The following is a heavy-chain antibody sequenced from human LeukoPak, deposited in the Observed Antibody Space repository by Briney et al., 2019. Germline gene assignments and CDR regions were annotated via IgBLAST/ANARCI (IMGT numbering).Heavy chain of an antibody. J-gene: IGHJ4*02. CDR3: ARGVRSGWYSY. Sequence: GGSLRLSCAGSGFTFGGYGMHWFRQTPGKGLEWVAVIWYDGSNKYYADSVKGRFTISRDNSKNTLYLQMNSLRAEDTAVYYCARGVRSGWYSYWGQGTLVTVSS. CDR1: GFTFGGYG. D-gene: IGHD6-19*01. V-gene: IGHV3-33*01. CDR2: IWYDGSNK.